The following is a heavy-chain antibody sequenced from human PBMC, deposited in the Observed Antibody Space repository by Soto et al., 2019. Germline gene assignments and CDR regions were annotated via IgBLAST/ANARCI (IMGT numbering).Heavy chain of an antibody. J-gene: IGHJ6*02. V-gene: IGHV4-34*01. Sequence: QVQLQQWGAGLLKPSETLSLTCAVYGGSFSGYYWSWIRQPPGKGLEWIGEINHSGSTNYNPSLXTRVNLSVDTXXNXFXXKLSSVTAADTAVYYCARGRRKAAAGYYYYYGMDVWGQGTTVTVSS. CDR2: INHSGST. CDR1: GGSFSGYY. CDR3: ARGRRKAAAGYYYYYGMDV. D-gene: IGHD6-13*01.